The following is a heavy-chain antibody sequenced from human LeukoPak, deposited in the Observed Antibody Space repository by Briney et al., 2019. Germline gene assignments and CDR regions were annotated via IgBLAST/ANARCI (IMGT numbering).Heavy chain of an antibody. J-gene: IGHJ4*02. D-gene: IGHD6-19*01. CDR3: ARGDSSGWYGDGFDY. Sequence: GASVKVSCKASGYTFASYAMNWVRQAPGQGLEWMGWINTNTGNPTYAQGFTGRFVFSLDTSVSTAYLQISSLKAEDTAVYYCARGDSSGWYGDGFDYWGQGTLVTVSS. CDR1: GYTFASYA. CDR2: INTNTGNP. V-gene: IGHV7-4-1*02.